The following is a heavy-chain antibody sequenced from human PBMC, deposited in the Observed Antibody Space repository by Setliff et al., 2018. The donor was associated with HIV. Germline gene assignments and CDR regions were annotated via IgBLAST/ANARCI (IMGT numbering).Heavy chain of an antibody. D-gene: IGHD3-16*01. CDR1: GGSISSSNW. J-gene: IGHJ6*02. CDR2: IYHGGST. CDR3: ARHNVITYGGLLFDYYYYGLDV. Sequence: SETLSLTCAVSGGSISSSNWWSWVRQPPGKGLEWIGEIYHGGSTNYNPSLKSRVTISLDKPKNELSLKLTSVTAADTAVYYCARHNVITYGGLLFDYYYYGLDVWGHGTTVTVSS. V-gene: IGHV4-4*02.